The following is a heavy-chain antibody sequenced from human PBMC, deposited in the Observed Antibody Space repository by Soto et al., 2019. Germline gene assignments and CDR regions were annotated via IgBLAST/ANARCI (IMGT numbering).Heavy chain of an antibody. CDR3: ARESPAAGITFDY. CDR1: GFTFSSYA. Sequence: QVQLVESGGGVVQPGRSLRLSCAASGFTFSSYAMHWVRQAPGKGLEWVAVISYDGSNKYYADSVKGRFNISRDISKNTLYLQMNSLRAEDTAVYYWARESPAAGITFDYWGQGTLVTVSS. J-gene: IGHJ4*02. D-gene: IGHD6-13*01. CDR2: ISYDGSNK. V-gene: IGHV3-30-3*01.